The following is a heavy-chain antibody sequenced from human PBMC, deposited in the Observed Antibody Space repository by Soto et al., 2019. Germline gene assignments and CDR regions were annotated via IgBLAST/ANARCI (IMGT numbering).Heavy chain of an antibody. CDR1: GFTFSSYW. V-gene: IGHV3-7*01. D-gene: IGHD5-12*01. CDR3: ARDLAPPGYSAP. Sequence: GGSLILSCASSGFTFSSYWMSWVRPAPGKGLERVANIKQDGSEKYYVDSVKGRFTISRDNAKNSLYLQMNSLRAEDTAVYYCARDLAPPGYSAPGGQGTLFTVS. J-gene: IGHJ4*02. CDR2: IKQDGSEK.